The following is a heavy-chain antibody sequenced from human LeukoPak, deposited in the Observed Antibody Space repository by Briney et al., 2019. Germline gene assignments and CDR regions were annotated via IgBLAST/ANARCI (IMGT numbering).Heavy chain of an antibody. CDR3: ARAKLYYYDSSGYYSGFDY. V-gene: IGHV3-48*03. CDR2: ISSSGNTI. Sequence: PGGSLRLSCAASGFTFSSYEMNWVRQAPGKGLEWVSYISSSGNTIYYADSVKGRFTISRDNAKNSLYLQMNSLRAEDTAVYYCARAKLYYYDSSGYYSGFDYWGQGTLVTVPS. CDR1: GFTFSSYE. D-gene: IGHD3-22*01. J-gene: IGHJ4*02.